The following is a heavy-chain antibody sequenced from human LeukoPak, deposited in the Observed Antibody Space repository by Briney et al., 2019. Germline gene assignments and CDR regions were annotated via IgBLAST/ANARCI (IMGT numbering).Heavy chain of an antibody. Sequence: PGGSLRLSCAASGFTFSSYGMHWVRQAPGKGLEWVAVISYDGSNKYYADSVKGRFTISRDNAKNSLYLQMNSLRAEDTALYHCARGRGGYDQPHYYYYGMDVWGQGTTVTVSS. CDR1: GFTFSSYG. CDR3: ARGRGGYDQPHYYYYGMDV. CDR2: ISYDGSNK. J-gene: IGHJ6*02. V-gene: IGHV3-30*03. D-gene: IGHD5-12*01.